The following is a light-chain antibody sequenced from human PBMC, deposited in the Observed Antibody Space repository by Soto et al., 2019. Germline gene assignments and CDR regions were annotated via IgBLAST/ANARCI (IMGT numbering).Light chain of an antibody. J-gene: IGKJ4*01. Sequence: EIVLTQSPATLSLSPGERATLSCRASQRVSSYLAWYQQKPGQAPRLLIYDASNRATGIPPRFIGSGSGTNFTLTISSLKPEDFAVYYWQQRSNWPLTFGGGTKVEIK. CDR2: DAS. CDR3: QQRSNWPLT. CDR1: QRVSSY. V-gene: IGKV3-11*01.